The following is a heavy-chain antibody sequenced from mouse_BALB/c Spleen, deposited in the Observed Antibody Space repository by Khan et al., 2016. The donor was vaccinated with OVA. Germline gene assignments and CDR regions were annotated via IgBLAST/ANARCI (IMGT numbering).Heavy chain of an antibody. V-gene: IGHV1S41*01. J-gene: IGHJ4*01. CDR3: ARSTYYDSGLYAMAY. CDR2: ISPGSGNS. CDR1: GYTFTSYW. D-gene: IGHD1-1*01. Sequence: DLVKPGASVKLSCKASGYTFTSYWINWVKQTPCQGPEWFGHISPGSGNSYYNKMFTVKAQLTVDISSTTAYIPLISLSSEDSAVYFCARSTYYDSGLYAMAYWGQGPSVTLSS.